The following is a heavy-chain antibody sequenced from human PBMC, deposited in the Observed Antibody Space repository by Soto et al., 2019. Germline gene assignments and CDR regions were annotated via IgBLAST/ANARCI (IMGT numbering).Heavy chain of an antibody. Sequence: QVQLVESGGGVVQPGRSLRLSCAASGFTFSSYGMHWVRQAPGKGLEWVAVIWYDGSNKYYADYVKGKFTISRDNSKKKHYLQMNSLRAEDTAVYYCARDRWSGRLGFDYWGQGTLVTVSS. J-gene: IGHJ4*02. CDR2: IWYDGSNK. CDR1: GFTFSSYG. CDR3: ARDRWSGRLGFDY. D-gene: IGHD6-25*01. V-gene: IGHV3-33*01.